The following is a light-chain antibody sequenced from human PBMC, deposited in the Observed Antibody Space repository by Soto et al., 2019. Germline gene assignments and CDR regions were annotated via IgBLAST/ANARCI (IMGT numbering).Light chain of an antibody. CDR3: QQYNNWPRAT. CDR2: RAS. CDR1: QSVSSSY. V-gene: IGKV3-15*01. Sequence: ETVMTHSPVTLSVCPGDIATLSCRASQSVSSSYLAWYQQKPGQAPRLLMFRASIRAAGFPARFSGSGSGTEFNITISSLQSEDSAVYYCQQYNNWPRATFGGGTKVDIK. J-gene: IGKJ4*01.